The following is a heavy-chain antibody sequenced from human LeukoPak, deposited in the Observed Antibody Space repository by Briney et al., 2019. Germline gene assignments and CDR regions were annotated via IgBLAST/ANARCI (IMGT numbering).Heavy chain of an antibody. CDR2: IKQDGSER. Sequence: GGSLRLSCAGFGFTFGTYWMGWVRQAPGKGLEWVANIKQDGSERYIVDSVKGRFTISRDNVKNSLYLQMNSLRAEDTAVYYCARAENGAFDIWGQGTMVTVSS. J-gene: IGHJ3*02. V-gene: IGHV3-7*04. CDR3: ARAENGAFDI. CDR1: GFTFGTYW.